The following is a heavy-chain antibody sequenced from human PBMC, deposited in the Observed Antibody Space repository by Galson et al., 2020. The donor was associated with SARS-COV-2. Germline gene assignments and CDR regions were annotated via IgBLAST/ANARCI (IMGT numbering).Heavy chain of an antibody. J-gene: IGHJ4*02. D-gene: IGHD2-2*01. CDR2: ISYDGSNK. CDR3: ARGGGSLGYCSSTSCFTRSFDY. CDR1: GFTFSSYA. Sequence: GGSLRLSCAASGFTFSSYAMHWVRQAPGKGLEWVAVISYDGSNKYYADSVKGRFTISRDNSKNTLYLQMNSLRAEDTAVYYCARGGGSLGYCSSTSCFTRSFDYWGQGTLVTVSS. V-gene: IGHV3-30*04.